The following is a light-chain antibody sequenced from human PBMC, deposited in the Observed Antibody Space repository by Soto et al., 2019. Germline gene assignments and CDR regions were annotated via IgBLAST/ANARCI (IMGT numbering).Light chain of an antibody. Sequence: EIVLTQSPATLSLSPGEKATLSCRASQSVSSYLAWYQQKPGQAPRLLIHDASNRATGIPARFSGSGSGTDFTRTISSLELEDFAVYYSEQRTNGWTFGQGTKGEIK. CDR2: DAS. J-gene: IGKJ1*01. CDR3: EQRTNGWT. CDR1: QSVSSY. V-gene: IGKV3-11*01.